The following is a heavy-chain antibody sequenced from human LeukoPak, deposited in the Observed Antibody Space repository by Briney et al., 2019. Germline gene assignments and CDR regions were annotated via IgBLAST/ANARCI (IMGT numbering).Heavy chain of an antibody. J-gene: IGHJ4*01. D-gene: IGHD3-10*01. CDR1: GFTFSRYH. CDR2: IRYDESGQ. Sequence: GGSLRLSCAASGFTFSRYHMHWVRQAPGKGLQWVAFIRYDESGQKYEASVKGRFTISRDNSKDTLSLQMHSLRLEDTAVYYCATQFYASESYYSPIHYWGRGSLVTVSS. CDR3: ATQFYASESYYSPIHY. V-gene: IGHV3-30*02.